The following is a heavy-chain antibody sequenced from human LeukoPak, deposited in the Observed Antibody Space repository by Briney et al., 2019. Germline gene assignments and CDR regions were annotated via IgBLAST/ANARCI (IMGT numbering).Heavy chain of an antibody. CDR1: GFTFNKYA. CDR3: AKATRVVAGPFDY. CDR2: IAGTGGST. D-gene: IGHD6-19*01. V-gene: IGHV3-23*01. Sequence: GGSLRLSCAASGFTFNKYAMNWVRQPPGKGLEWVSSIAGTGGSTYYADSVKGRFTISRDNSKNTLYLQMNSLRAEDTAVYYCAKATRVVAGPFDYWGQGTLVTVSS. J-gene: IGHJ4*02.